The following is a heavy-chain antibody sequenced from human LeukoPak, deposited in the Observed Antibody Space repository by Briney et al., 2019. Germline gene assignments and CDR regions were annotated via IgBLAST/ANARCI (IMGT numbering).Heavy chain of an antibody. Sequence: GGSLRLSCAASGFTFSNYGMHWVRQAPGKGLEWVAFIRYDGSNKYYADSVKGRFTISRDNSKNTLYLQMNSLRAEGTAVYYCAKDFWEPYAFDIWGQGTMVTVS. J-gene: IGHJ3*02. CDR3: AKDFWEPYAFDI. CDR2: IRYDGSNK. V-gene: IGHV3-30*02. D-gene: IGHD1-14*01. CDR1: GFTFSNYG.